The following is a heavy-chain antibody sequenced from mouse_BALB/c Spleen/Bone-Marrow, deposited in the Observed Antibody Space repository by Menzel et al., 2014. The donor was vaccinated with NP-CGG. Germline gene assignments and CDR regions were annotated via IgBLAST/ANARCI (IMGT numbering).Heavy chain of an antibody. CDR2: ISSGGST. D-gene: IGHD2-3*01. CDR3: ARVEDGYYVRAMDY. CDR1: GFTFSSYA. Sequence: EVKVVESGGGLVKPGGSLKLSCAASGFTFSSYALSWVRQTPEKRLEWVASISSGGSTYYPDSVKGRFTISRDNARNILYLQMSSLRSEGTAMYYCARVEDGYYVRAMDYWGQGTSVTVSS. V-gene: IGHV5-6-5*01. J-gene: IGHJ4*01.